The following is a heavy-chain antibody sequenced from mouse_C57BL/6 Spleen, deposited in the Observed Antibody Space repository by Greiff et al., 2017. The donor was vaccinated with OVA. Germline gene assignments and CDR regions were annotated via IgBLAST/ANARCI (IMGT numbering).Heavy chain of an antibody. CDR2: IHPSDSET. J-gene: IGHJ2*01. D-gene: IGHD1-1*02. CDR3: SCSAVYGGTFDY. Sequence: QVQLQQPGAELVRPGSSVKLSCKASGYTFTSYWLHWVKQRPIQGLEWIGNIHPSDSETHYNQKFKDKATLTVDKSYRTAYMQLSSLTSEDSPVSSCSCSAVYGGTFDYWGQGTTLTVSS. V-gene: IGHV1-52*01. CDR1: GYTFTSYW.